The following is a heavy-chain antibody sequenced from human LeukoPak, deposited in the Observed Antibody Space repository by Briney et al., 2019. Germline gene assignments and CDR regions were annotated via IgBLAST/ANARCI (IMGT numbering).Heavy chain of an antibody. CDR1: GYTLTELS. Sequence: ASVKVSCKVSGYTLTELSMHWVRQAPGKGLEWMGGFDPEDGETIYAQKFQGRVTMTEDTSTDTAYMELSSLRSEDTAVYYCARGAIFGTTTRGYGMDVWGQGTTVTVSS. CDR3: ARGAIFGTTTRGYGMDV. V-gene: IGHV1-24*01. D-gene: IGHD3-3*01. J-gene: IGHJ6*02. CDR2: FDPEDGET.